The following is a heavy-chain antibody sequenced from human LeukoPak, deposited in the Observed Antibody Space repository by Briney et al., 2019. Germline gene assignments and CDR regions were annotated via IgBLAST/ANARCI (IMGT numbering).Heavy chain of an antibody. Sequence: GASVKVSCKTSGYTFTYYVISWVQQAPGQGLEWMGWINAYNGNTNDAQKFQGRVTMTTDTSTSTAYMELRSLRSDDTAVYYCARGGKPYDYWGQGTLVSVSS. CDR1: GYTFTYYV. V-gene: IGHV1-18*01. J-gene: IGHJ4*02. CDR3: ARGGKPYDY. CDR2: INAYNGNT. D-gene: IGHD3-16*01.